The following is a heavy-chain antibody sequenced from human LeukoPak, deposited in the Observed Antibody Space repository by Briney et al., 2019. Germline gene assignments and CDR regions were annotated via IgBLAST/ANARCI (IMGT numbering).Heavy chain of an antibody. V-gene: IGHV3-21*01. CDR3: ARVGSAAPVTSSGHTIDY. D-gene: IGHD3-22*01. J-gene: IGHJ4*02. CDR2: ATSTSTYI. CDR1: GFSLYTYS. Sequence: GGSLRLSCAVSGFSLYTYSMNWVRQAPGKGLEWVSSATSTSTYIYYADSVKGRFTISRDNAKNSLYLQMNSLRVEDTAVYYCARVGSAAPVTSSGHTIDYWGQGTLVIVSS.